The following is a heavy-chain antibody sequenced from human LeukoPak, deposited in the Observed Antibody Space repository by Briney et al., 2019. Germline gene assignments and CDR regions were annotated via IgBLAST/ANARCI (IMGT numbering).Heavy chain of an antibody. V-gene: IGHV3-7*01. CDR2: IKQDGSEK. D-gene: IGHD3-22*01. Sequence: PGGSLRLSCAASGFTFSSYWMSWVRQAPGKGLEWVANIKQDGSEKYYVDSVKGRFTISRDDAKNSLYLQMNSLRAEDTAVYYCARELGYYYDSSGYYTWGQGTLVTVSS. CDR3: ARELGYYYDSSGYYT. J-gene: IGHJ5*02. CDR1: GFTFSSYW.